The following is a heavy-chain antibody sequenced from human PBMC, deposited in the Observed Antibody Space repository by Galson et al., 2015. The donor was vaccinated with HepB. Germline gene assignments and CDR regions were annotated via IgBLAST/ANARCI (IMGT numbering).Heavy chain of an antibody. J-gene: IGHJ4*02. CDR2: IYYSGST. CDR1: GGSISSYY. V-gene: IGHV4-59*01. CDR3: ASQYCSGGSCATLFDY. Sequence: ETLSLTCTVSGGSISSYYWSWIRQPQGKGLEWIGYIYYSGSTNYNPSLKSRVTISVDTSKNQFSLKLSSVTAADTAVYYCASQYCSGGSCATLFDYWGQGTLVTVSS. D-gene: IGHD2-15*01.